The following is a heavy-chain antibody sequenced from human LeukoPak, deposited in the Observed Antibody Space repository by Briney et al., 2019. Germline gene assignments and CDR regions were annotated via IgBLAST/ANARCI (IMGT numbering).Heavy chain of an antibody. CDR1: GYTFTSYA. CDR3: AREELRVLRFLEWLPGDY. D-gene: IGHD3-3*01. Sequence: ASVKVSCKASGYTFTSYAMHWVRQAPGQRLEWMGWINAGNGNTKYSQKFQGRVTITRDTSASTAYMELSSLRSEDTAVYYCAREELRVLRFLEWLPGDYWGQGTLVTVSS. J-gene: IGHJ4*02. CDR2: INAGNGNT. V-gene: IGHV1-3*01.